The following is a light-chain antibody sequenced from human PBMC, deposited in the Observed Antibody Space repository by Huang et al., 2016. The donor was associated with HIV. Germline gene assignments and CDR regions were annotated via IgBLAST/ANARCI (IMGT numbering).Light chain of an antibody. J-gene: IGKJ1*01. Sequence: DIQMNQYPSSLSASVGDRVTIICRASQGISKSLAWYQQKPGKAPKLLLYATSKLESGVPSRFSGSGSGTHYTLTISTLQPEDLATYYCQQYQSVPWTFGQGTKVAI. CDR3: QQYQSVPWT. CDR2: ATS. CDR1: QGISKS. V-gene: IGKV1-NL1*01.